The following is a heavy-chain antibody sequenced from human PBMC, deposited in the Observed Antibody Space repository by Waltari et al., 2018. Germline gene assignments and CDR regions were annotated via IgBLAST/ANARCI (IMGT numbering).Heavy chain of an antibody. CDR1: GGSFSGYY. CDR3: AREGGGEGSSFGRGFGY. J-gene: IGHJ4*02. CDR2: INPSGST. D-gene: IGHD6-13*01. Sequence: QVQLQQWGAGLLKPSETLSLTCAVYGGSFSGYYWSWIRPPPGQGLEWMGEINPSGSTNYNPSPKGPVTQSVGTSQNQVSLKQGSVARAVTAVYYCAREGGGEGSSFGRGFGYWGQGTLVPGSS. V-gene: IGHV4-34*01.